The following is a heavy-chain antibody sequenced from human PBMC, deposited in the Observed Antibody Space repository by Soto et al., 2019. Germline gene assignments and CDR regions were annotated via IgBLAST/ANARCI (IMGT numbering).Heavy chain of an antibody. D-gene: IGHD6-6*01. CDR1: GGTFSSYA. CDR2: IIPIFGTA. J-gene: IGHJ6*02. V-gene: IGHV1-69*13. Sequence: SVKVSCKASGGTFSSYAISWVRQAPGQGLEWMGGIIPIFGTANYAQKFQGRVTITADESTSTAYMELSSLRSEDTAVYYCAKWEEARPFYYYGMDVWGQGTTVTVSS. CDR3: AKWEEARPFYYYGMDV.